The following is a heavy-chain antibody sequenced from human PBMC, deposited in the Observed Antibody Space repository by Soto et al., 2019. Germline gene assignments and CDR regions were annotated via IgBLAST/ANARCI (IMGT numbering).Heavy chain of an antibody. CDR2: IYYSGST. Sequence: SETLSLTCTVSGGSISSYYWSWIRQPPGKGLEWIGYIYYSGSTNYNPSLKSRVTISVDTSKNQFSLKLSSVTAADTAVYYCTRRGSYSSSSKGYYYDYKDVWGKGTTVTVSS. CDR3: TRRGSYSSSSKGYYYDYKDV. CDR1: GGSISSYY. V-gene: IGHV4-59*08. J-gene: IGHJ6*03. D-gene: IGHD6-13*01.